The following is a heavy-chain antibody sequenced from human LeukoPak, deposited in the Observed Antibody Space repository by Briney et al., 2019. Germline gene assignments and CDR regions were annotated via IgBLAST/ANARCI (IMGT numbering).Heavy chain of an antibody. CDR1: GFTFRNYW. CDR2: ITPDEIT. CDR3: AKDVLDNTMDV. D-gene: IGHD3-3*02. J-gene: IGHJ6*02. V-gene: IGHV3-74*01. Sequence: PGGSLRLSCAASGFTFRNYWMHWVRQAPGKGLVWVSRITPDEITTYADSVKGRFTISRDNAKNMLYLQMNSLRAEDTAVYYCAKDVLDNTMDVWGQGTTVTVSS.